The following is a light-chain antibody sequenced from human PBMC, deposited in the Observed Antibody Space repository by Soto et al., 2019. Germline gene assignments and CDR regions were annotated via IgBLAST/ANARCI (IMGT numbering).Light chain of an antibody. CDR1: SSDVGGYNS. V-gene: IGLV2-14*01. CDR3: SSYTSSGTRV. J-gene: IGLJ1*01. Sequence: QSALTQPASVSGSPGQSITISCTGTSSDVGGYNSVSWYQQHPGKAPKLVIYEVTNRPSGISNRFSGPKSGNTASLTISGLQAEDEADYYCSSYTSSGTRVFGTGTKVTVL. CDR2: EVT.